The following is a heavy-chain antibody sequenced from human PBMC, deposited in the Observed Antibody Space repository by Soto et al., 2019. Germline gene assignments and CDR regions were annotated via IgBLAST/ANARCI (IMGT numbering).Heavy chain of an antibody. CDR1: GYSLTYYW. V-gene: IGHV5-10-1*01. CDR3: ARAPSHIAASVDV. D-gene: IGHD6-6*01. CDR2: IDPSDSYT. Sequence: GEALKRSGKGCGYSLTYYWIVSVHQKPGKGLEWMGRIDPSDSYTNYSPSFQGHVTISADKSISTAYLQWSSLKASDTAMYYCARAPSHIAASVDVWGQGTTVTVSS. J-gene: IGHJ6*02.